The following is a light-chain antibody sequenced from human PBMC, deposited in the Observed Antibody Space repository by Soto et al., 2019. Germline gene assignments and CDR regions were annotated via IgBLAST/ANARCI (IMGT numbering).Light chain of an antibody. J-gene: IGLJ1*01. CDR2: DVS. CDR1: SSDVGVYNY. Sequence: QSVLTQPRSVSGSPGQSVTISCTGTSSDVGVYNYVSWYQQYPGKAPKIMIYDVSKRPSGVPDRFSGSKSDNTASLTISGLQAEDEADYYCCSYAGSYTVVFGIGTKVTVL. V-gene: IGLV2-11*01. CDR3: CSYAGSYTVV.